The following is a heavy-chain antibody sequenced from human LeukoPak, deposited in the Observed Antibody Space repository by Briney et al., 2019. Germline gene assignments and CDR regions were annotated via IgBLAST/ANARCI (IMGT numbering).Heavy chain of an antibody. Sequence: SGTLSLTCTVSGGSISSGDYYWSWIRQPPGKGLEWIGYIYYSGSTYYNPSLKSRVTISVDTSKNQFSLKLSSVTAADTAVYYCARFPYYYDSSGYSTLNWFDPWGQGTLVTVSS. CDR2: IYYSGST. CDR1: GGSISSGDYY. V-gene: IGHV4-30-4*08. CDR3: ARFPYYYDSSGYSTLNWFDP. D-gene: IGHD3-22*01. J-gene: IGHJ5*02.